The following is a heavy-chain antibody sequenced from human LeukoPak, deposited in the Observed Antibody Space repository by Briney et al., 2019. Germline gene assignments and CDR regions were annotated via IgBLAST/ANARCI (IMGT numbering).Heavy chain of an antibody. CDR1: GFTFSSYA. D-gene: IGHD1-1*01. CDR3: ARDRGGWKGPYYYYGMDV. V-gene: IGHV3-30-3*01. CDR2: ISYDGSNK. Sequence: QPGRSLRLSCAASGFTFSSYAMHWVRQAPGKGLEWVAVISYDGSNKYYADSVKGRFTISRDNSKNTLYLQMNSLRAEVTAVYYCARDRGGWKGPYYYYGMDVWGQGTTVTVSS. J-gene: IGHJ6*02.